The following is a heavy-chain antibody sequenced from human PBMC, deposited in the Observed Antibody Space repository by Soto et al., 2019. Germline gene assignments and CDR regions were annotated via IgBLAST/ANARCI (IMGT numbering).Heavy chain of an antibody. Sequence: GGSLRLSCAASGFTFSSYAMHWVRQAPGKGLEWVAVISYDGSNKYYADSVKGRFTISRDNSKNTLYLQMNSLRAEDTAVYYCARDLNYVWGSHPFYYYYGMDVWGQGTTVTVSS. CDR1: GFTFSSYA. CDR3: ARDLNYVWGSHPFYYYYGMDV. V-gene: IGHV3-30-3*01. J-gene: IGHJ6*02. D-gene: IGHD3-16*01. CDR2: ISYDGSNK.